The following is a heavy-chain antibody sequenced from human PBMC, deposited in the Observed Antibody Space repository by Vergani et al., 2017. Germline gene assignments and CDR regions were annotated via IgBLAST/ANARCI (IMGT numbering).Heavy chain of an antibody. D-gene: IGHD3-16*01. CDR3: AKHFRGWGIDY. Sequence: QVQLVESGGGVVQRGGSPRLSCATSGGTLSNYDMQWNRQGPGKGLEFVAFIQFDGSNQYYADSVKGRFTLSRDFSQNTLYLQMNSLKTDDTATYYCAKHFRGWGIDYWGQGTQVIVSS. J-gene: IGHJ4*02. CDR1: GGTLSNYD. V-gene: IGHV3-30*02. CDR2: IQFDGSNQ.